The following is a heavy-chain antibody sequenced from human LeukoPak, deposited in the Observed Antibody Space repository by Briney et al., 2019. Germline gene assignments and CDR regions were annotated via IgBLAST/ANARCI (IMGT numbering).Heavy chain of an antibody. CDR3: ARVRAPTYSGYDDDYYYYRDV. CDR2: INLNGGGT. V-gene: IGHV3-20*04. J-gene: IGHJ6*03. D-gene: IGHD5-12*01. Sequence: GGSLRLSCAASGFTFYDYSMSWVRQGPGKGLEWVSGINLNGGGTAYADSVKGRFTISRDNAKNSLYLQMNSLRAQDTAVYYCARVRAPTYSGYDDDYYYYRDVWGKETTLSVSS. CDR1: GFTFYDYS.